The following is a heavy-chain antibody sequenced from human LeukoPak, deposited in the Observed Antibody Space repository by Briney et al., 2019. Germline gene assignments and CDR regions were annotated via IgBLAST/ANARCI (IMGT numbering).Heavy chain of an antibody. J-gene: IGHJ4*02. D-gene: IGHD4-23*01. CDR2: ITGSGSGGST. CDR1: GFTFSNYA. Sequence: GGSLGLSCAASGFTFSNYAMSWVRQAPGKGLEWVSSITGSGSGGSTYYADSVKGRFTISRDNSKNTLYLQMNSLKAEDTAVFYCAKNLIRWSWDYWGQGTLVTVSS. V-gene: IGHV3-23*01. CDR3: AKNLIRWSWDY.